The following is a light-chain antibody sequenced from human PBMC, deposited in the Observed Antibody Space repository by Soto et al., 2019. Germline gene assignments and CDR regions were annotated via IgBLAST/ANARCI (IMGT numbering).Light chain of an antibody. CDR1: QSVGTY. V-gene: IGKV3-11*01. CDR3: PLRSGWPPYT. CDR2: DAS. Sequence: EFVLTQSPATLSLSPGEGASLSCWASQSVGTYMAWYQHKPGQPPRLLIYDASKRATGIPARFSGSGSGTNFTFTISSLEPADFALYFCPLRSGWPPYTFAQGTKVEMK. J-gene: IGKJ2*01.